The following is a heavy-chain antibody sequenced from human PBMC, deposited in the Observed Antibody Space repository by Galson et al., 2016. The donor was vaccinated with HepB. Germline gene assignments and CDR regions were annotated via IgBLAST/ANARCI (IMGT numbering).Heavy chain of an antibody. CDR3: ARAWGFGGYFAY. J-gene: IGHJ4*02. Sequence: SVKVSCKGSGGTFISYTINWLRLTPGRGLEWMGGVIPIFGKTDYPQKFQGRVTITADTSTSTVYMELHSLRSEDTAVYFCARAWGFGGYFAYWGQGTLVTVSS. V-gene: IGHV1-69*06. CDR2: VIPIFGKT. D-gene: IGHD2-15*01. CDR1: GGTFISYT.